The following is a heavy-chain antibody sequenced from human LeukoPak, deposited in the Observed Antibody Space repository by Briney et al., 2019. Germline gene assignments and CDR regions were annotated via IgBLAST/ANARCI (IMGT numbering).Heavy chain of an antibody. CDR3: ARDLGYCSSTSCYGIDY. Sequence: PGRSLRLSCAASGFTFSSYGMHWVRQAPGKGLEWVAVIWYDGSNKYYADSVKGRFTISRDNSKNTLYLQMNSLRAEDTAVYYCARDLGYCSSTSCYGIDYWGQGTLVTVSS. D-gene: IGHD2-2*01. J-gene: IGHJ4*02. CDR2: IWYDGSNK. V-gene: IGHV3-33*01. CDR1: GFTFSSYG.